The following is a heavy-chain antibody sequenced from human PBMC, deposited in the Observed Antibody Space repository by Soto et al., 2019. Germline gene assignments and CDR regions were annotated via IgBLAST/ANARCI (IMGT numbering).Heavy chain of an antibody. CDR1: GFTFSSYA. CDR2: ISGSGGST. CDR3: AKDWEQWLVQDY. J-gene: IGHJ4*02. Sequence: ESGGGLVQPGGSLRLSCAASGFTFSSYAMSWVRQAPGKGLEWVSAISGSGGSTYYADSVKGRFTISRDNSKNTLYLQMNSLRAEDSAVYYCAKDWEQWLVQDYWGQGTLVTVSS. D-gene: IGHD6-19*01. V-gene: IGHV3-23*01.